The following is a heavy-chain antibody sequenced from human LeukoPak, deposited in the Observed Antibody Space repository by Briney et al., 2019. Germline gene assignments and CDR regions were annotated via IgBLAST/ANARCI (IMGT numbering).Heavy chain of an antibody. J-gene: IGHJ4*02. CDR1: GYCIRSDYS. Sequence: PSETLSLTCIVSGYCIRSDYSWGWVRQPPGKGLEWIGIIYHSGNTYYNPSLKSRVTMSVDTSKNQFSLKLSSVTAADTAVYSCARSRGSYFDYWGQGTLVTVSS. V-gene: IGHV4-38-2*02. CDR3: ARSRGSYFDY. CDR2: IYHSGNT. D-gene: IGHD1-26*01.